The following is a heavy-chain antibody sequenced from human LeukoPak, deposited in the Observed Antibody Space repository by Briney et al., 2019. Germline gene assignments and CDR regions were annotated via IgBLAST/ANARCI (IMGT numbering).Heavy chain of an antibody. CDR1: GYALTELS. CDR3: AREGDGYKY. D-gene: IGHD5-24*01. Sequence: ASVKVSCKVSGYALTELSIHWVRLAPGKGLEWMGGFDPEDGETIYAQKFQGRVTMTRNTSISTAYMELSSLRSEDTAVYYCAREGDGYKYWGQGTLVTVSS. CDR2: FDPEDGET. J-gene: IGHJ4*02. V-gene: IGHV1-24*01.